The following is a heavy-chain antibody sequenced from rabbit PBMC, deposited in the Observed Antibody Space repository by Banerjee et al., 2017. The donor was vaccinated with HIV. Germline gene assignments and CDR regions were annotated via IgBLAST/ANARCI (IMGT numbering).Heavy chain of an antibody. V-gene: IGHV1S45*01. CDR2: IGSGSGNT. D-gene: IGHD4-1*01. CDR3: ARDLAGVIGWNFNL. J-gene: IGHJ4*01. CDR1: GFSLTCTASGFSFSGSSW. Sequence: QEQLEESGGDLVKPEGSLTLTCTASGFSLTCTASGFSFSGSSWICWVRQAPGEGLEWIACIGSGSGNTGYATWAKGRFTISKSSSTTVTLQMTSLTAADTATYFCARDLAGVIGWNFNLWGPGTLVTVS.